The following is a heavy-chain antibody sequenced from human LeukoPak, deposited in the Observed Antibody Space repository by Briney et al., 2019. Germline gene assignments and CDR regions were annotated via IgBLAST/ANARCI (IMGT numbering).Heavy chain of an antibody. CDR2: INHSGST. CDR3: ARWTYYYDSSGSPDLY. J-gene: IGHJ4*02. D-gene: IGHD3-22*01. V-gene: IGHV4-34*01. Sequence: SETLSLTCAVYGGSFSFYYWSWIRQPPGKGLDWTGEINHSGSTNYNPSLKSRVTISVDRSKNQFSLKLTSVTAADTAVYYCARWTYYYDSSGSPDLYWGQGTLVTVSS. CDR1: GGSFSFYY.